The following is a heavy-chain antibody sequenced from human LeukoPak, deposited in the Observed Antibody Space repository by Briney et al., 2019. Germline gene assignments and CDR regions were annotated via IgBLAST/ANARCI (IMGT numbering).Heavy chain of an antibody. CDR1: GGSIRSSGHY. V-gene: IGHV4-39*06. Sequence: SDTLSLTCTVSGGSIRSSGHYWGWIRQSPGKGLEWIGCIYYSGITYYSPSLKSRLTILVDTSKNQFTLKLTSMTAADTAVYYCARDGVVPTGVHRESLYYFDYWGQGNLVTSPQ. D-gene: IGHD2-2*01. J-gene: IGHJ4*02. CDR2: IYYSGIT. CDR3: ARDGVVPTGVHRESLYYFDY.